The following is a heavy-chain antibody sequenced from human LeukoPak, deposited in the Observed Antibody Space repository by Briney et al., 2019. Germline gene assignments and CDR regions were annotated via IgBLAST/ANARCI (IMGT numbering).Heavy chain of an antibody. CDR1: GGSISGYY. CDR3: ARGYPHYYDSSGYYDY. J-gene: IGHJ4*02. Sequence: SETLSLTCTVSGGSISGYYWSWLRQPAGKGLEWIGRIYIGGSTNYNPSLKSRVTISVDTSKNQFSLKLSSVTAAETAVYSRARGYPHYYDSSGYYDYWGQGTLVTVSS. CDR2: IYIGGST. D-gene: IGHD3-22*01. V-gene: IGHV4-4*07.